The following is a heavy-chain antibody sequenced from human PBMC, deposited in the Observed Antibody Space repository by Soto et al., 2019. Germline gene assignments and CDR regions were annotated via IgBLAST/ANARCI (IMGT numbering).Heavy chain of an antibody. V-gene: IGHV1-18*01. CDR3: VRDTESNCYMD. J-gene: IGHJ1*01. CDR2: IRPDNGNR. Sequence: QVQVLQSGPEVKSPGASVTVSCKTSGYTFSTSGITWVRQAPGKGLEWVGWIRPDNGNRKSALRLQGRVPFTTDTTASTAYIELRSLTSDDTAMYYCVRDTESNCYMDWGQGTLVTVSS. D-gene: IGHD2-21*01. CDR1: GYTFSTSG.